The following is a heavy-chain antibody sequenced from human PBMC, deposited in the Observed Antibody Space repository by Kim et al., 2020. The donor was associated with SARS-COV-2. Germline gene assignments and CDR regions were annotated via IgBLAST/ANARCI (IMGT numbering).Heavy chain of an antibody. CDR1: GYTFTSYG. Sequence: ASVKVSCKASGYTFTSYGISWVRQAPGQGLEWMGWISAYNGNTNYAQKLQGRVTMTTDTSTSTAYMELRSLRSDDTAVYYCARDRRLTMIVVVITNYYYGMDVWGQGTTVTVSS. V-gene: IGHV1-18*01. CDR3: ARDRRLTMIVVVITNYYYGMDV. J-gene: IGHJ6*02. D-gene: IGHD3-22*01. CDR2: ISAYNGNT.